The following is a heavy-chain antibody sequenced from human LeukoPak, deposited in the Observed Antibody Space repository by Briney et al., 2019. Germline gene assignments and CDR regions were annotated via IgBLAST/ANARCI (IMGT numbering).Heavy chain of an antibody. V-gene: IGHV3-66*01. Sequence: PGGSLRLSCAASGFTVSSNYMSWVRQAPGKGLEWVSVIYTGGSPDYADSVKGRFAISRDDSKNTLYLQMNSLRAEDTAVYYCASSQQMATNRPPDYWGQGTLVTVSS. CDR1: GFTVSSNY. CDR2: IYTGGSP. D-gene: IGHD5-24*01. CDR3: ASSQQMATNRPPDY. J-gene: IGHJ4*02.